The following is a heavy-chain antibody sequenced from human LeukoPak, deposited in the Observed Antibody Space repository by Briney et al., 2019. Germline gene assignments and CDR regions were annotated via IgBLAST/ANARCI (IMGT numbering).Heavy chain of an antibody. CDR2: INSDGSTT. J-gene: IGHJ4*02. CDR1: GFTFRSSW. V-gene: IGHV3-74*01. CDR3: AKDDRIAVAGTVDY. D-gene: IGHD6-19*01. Sequence: GGSLRLSCAASGFTFRSSWIHWVRQVPGKGLVWVSRINSDGSTTNYADSVKGLFTISRDNSKNTLYLQMNSLRAEDTAVYYCAKDDRIAVAGTVDYWGQGTLVTVSS.